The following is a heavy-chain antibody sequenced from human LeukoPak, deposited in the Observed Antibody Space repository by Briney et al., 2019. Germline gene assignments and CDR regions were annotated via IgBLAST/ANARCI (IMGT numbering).Heavy chain of an antibody. CDR2: ISSSSSYI. CDR1: GFTFSSYS. D-gene: IGHD3-22*01. CDR3: ARVGYYDSSGYYPIDY. Sequence: PGGSLRLSCAASGFTFSSYSMNWVSQAPGKGLEWVSSISSSSSYIYYADSVKGRFTISRDNAKNSLYLQMNSLRAEDTAVYYCARVGYYDSSGYYPIDYWGQGTLVTVSS. J-gene: IGHJ4*02. V-gene: IGHV3-21*01.